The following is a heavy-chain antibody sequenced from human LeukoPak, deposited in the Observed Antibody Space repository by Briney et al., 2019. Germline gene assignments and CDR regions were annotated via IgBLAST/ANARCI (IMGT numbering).Heavy chain of an antibody. J-gene: IGHJ4*02. V-gene: IGHV3-21*01. Sequence: GGSLRLSCAASGFTFSSYSMNWVRQAPGKGLEWVSSISSSSSYIYYADSVKGRFTISRDNAKNSLYLQMNSLRAEDTAVYYCAREIRIAARSLDYWGQGTLVTVSS. CDR1: GFTFSSYS. D-gene: IGHD6-6*01. CDR2: ISSSSSYI. CDR3: AREIRIAARSLDY.